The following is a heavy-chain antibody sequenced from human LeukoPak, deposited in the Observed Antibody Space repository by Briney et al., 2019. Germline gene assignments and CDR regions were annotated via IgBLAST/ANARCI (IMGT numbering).Heavy chain of an antibody. V-gene: IGHV4-61*01. CDR1: GGSVSSGSYY. Sequence: SETLSLTCTVSGGSVSSGSYYWSWIRQPPGKGLEWIGYIYYSGSTNYNPSLKSRVTISVDTSKNQFSLKLSSVTAADTAVYYCARDLGGYSYGPTFDYWVQGTLVTVSS. CDR2: IYYSGST. D-gene: IGHD5-18*01. CDR3: ARDLGGYSYGPTFDY. J-gene: IGHJ4*02.